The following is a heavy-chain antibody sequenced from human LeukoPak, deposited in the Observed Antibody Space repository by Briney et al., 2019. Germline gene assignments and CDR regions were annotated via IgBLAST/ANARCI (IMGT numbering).Heavy chain of an antibody. J-gene: IGHJ3*02. CDR2: MYYSGST. V-gene: IGHV4-59*12. Sequence: SETLSLTCTVSGGFFRSYYWSWVRQPPGKGLEWIGDMYYSGSTNYNPSVQSRVPISVDTTNNQFFLKVGAVDTSGPGLYYWAREELYDSSGPIWGQGTMVNVSS. CDR1: GGFFRSYY. CDR3: AREELYDSSGPI. D-gene: IGHD3-22*01.